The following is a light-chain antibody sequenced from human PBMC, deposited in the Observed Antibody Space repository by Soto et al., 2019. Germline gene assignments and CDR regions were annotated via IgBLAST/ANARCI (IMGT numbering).Light chain of an antibody. CDR3: LQHNSYPLT. J-gene: IGKJ4*01. CDR2: SAS. V-gene: IGKV1-17*03. Sequence: DILMTQSPSAMSASVGDRVTISCRASHNINYYLAWFQQKPGKVPKRLIYSASSLQSGVPSRFSGSGSGTEFTLTITGLQPEDTAIYYCLQHNSYPLTFGGGTKVEIK. CDR1: HNINYY.